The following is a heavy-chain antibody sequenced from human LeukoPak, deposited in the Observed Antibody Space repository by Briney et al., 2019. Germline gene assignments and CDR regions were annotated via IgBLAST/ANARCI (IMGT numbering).Heavy chain of an antibody. V-gene: IGHV3-23*01. CDR2: FSETNSGI. CDR3: AKVVQTGNSMFDY. CDR1: GFTFSSYA. Sequence: PGGSLRLSCAASGFTFSSYAMSWVRQAPGKGLEWVSGFSETNSGIYYADSVKGRFTISRDNSRNTLYLQMNSLGVGDTAIYFCAKVVQTGNSMFDYWGQGALVTVSS. J-gene: IGHJ4*01. D-gene: IGHD2/OR15-2a*01.